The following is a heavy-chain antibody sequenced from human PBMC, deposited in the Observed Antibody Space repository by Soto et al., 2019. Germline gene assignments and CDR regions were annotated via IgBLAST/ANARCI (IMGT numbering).Heavy chain of an antibody. CDR3: ARVGAYDDAFDI. CDR1: GYTFTSYD. J-gene: IGHJ3*02. Sequence: ASVKVSCKASGYTFTSYDINWVRQATGQGLEWMGWMNPNSGNTGYAQKFQGRVTMTRNTSISTAYMELSSLRSEDTAVYYCARVGAYDDAFDIWGQGTMVTVSS. CDR2: MNPNSGNT. D-gene: IGHD1-26*01. V-gene: IGHV1-8*01.